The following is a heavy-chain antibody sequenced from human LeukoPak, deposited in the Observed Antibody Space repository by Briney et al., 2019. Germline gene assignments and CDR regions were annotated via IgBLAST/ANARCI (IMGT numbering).Heavy chain of an antibody. CDR3: AKEVGPFDY. D-gene: IGHD1-26*01. Sequence: GGSLRLSCAASGFTFSSYGMTWVRRAPGKGLEWVSCISRSGDKTYYADSVKGRFTISRDNSKNTLFLQMNSLRAEDTAIYYCAKEVGPFDYWGQGTLVTVSS. CDR1: GFTFSSYG. J-gene: IGHJ4*02. V-gene: IGHV3-23*01. CDR2: ISRSGDKT.